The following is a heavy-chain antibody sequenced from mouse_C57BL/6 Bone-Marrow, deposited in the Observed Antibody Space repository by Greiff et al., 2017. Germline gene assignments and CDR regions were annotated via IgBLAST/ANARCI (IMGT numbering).Heavy chain of an antibody. Sequence: VQLQESGAELVRPGTSVKMSCKASGYTFTNYWIGWAKQRPGHGLEWIGDIYPGGGYTNYNEKFKGKATLTAAKSSSTAYMQFSSLTSEASAIYYCAREGAFYYAMDYWGQGTSVTVSS. CDR2: IYPGGGYT. D-gene: IGHD3-1*01. V-gene: IGHV1-63*01. CDR3: AREGAFYYAMDY. J-gene: IGHJ4*01. CDR1: GYTFTNYW.